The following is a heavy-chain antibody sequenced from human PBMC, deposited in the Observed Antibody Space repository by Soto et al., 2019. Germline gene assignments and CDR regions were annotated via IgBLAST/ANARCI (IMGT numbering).Heavy chain of an antibody. CDR3: ARMGYCSGGSCYWGYNWFDP. CDR2: IYYSGST. D-gene: IGHD2-15*01. J-gene: IGHJ5*02. V-gene: IGHV4-59*01. CDR1: GGSISSYY. Sequence: SKTLSLTCTVSGGSISSYYWSWIRQPPGKGLEWIGYIYYSGSTNYNPSLKSRVTISVDTSKNQFSLKLSSVTAADTAVYYCARMGYCSGGSCYWGYNWFDPWGQGTLVTVSS.